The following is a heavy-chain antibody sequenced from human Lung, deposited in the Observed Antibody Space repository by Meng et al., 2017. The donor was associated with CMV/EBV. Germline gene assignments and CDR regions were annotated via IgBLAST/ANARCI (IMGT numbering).Heavy chain of an antibody. CDR2: IRYDGSNK. J-gene: IGHJ6*02. Sequence: GESLKISCAASGFTFSSYGMHWVRQAPGKGLEWVAFIRYDGSNKYYADSVKGRFTISRDNSKNTLYLQMNSLRAEDTAVYYCAKKYCDVWCGYYGDYYYYGMDVWXQGTTVTVSS. CDR3: AKKYCDVWCGYYGDYYYYGMDV. V-gene: IGHV3-30*02. CDR1: GFTFSSYG. D-gene: IGHD3-3*01.